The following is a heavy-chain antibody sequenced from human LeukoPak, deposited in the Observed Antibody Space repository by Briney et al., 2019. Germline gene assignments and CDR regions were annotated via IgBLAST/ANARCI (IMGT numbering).Heavy chain of an antibody. CDR2: IKQDGSEK. V-gene: IGHV3-7*01. D-gene: IGHD2-2*01. Sequence: PGGSLRLSCAASGFTFSSYWMSWVRQAPGKGLEGVANIKQDGSEKYYVDSVKGRFTISRDNAKNSLYLQMNSLRAEDTAVYYCASTSYCSSTSCLSLDHWGQGTLVTVSS. CDR3: ASTSYCSSTSCLSLDH. CDR1: GFTFSSYW. J-gene: IGHJ4*02.